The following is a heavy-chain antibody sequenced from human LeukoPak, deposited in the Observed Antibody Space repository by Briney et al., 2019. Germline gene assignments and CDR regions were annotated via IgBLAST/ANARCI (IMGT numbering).Heavy chain of an antibody. J-gene: IGHJ3*02. D-gene: IGHD3-22*01. Sequence: PGGSLRLSCAASGFTFSDYYMAWIRQAPGKGLEWVSYISSSGSTIYYVDSVKGRFTISRDNAKNSLYLQMNSLRAEDTAVYYCAGGYYDSSHPLVADAFDIWGQGTMVTVSS. CDR2: ISSSGSTI. CDR3: AGGYYDSSHPLVADAFDI. CDR1: GFTFSDYY. V-gene: IGHV3-11*04.